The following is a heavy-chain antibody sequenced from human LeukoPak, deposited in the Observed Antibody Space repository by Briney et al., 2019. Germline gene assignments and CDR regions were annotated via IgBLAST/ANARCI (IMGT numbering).Heavy chain of an antibody. CDR1: GLTFDDYG. D-gene: IGHD6-19*01. J-gene: IGHJ5*02. CDR2: INWNGGST. V-gene: IGHV3-20*04. Sequence: GGSLRLSCAASGLTFDDYGMSWVRQAPGKGLEWVSGINWNGGSTGYADSVKGRFTISRDNAKNSLYLQMNSLRAEDTALYYCARPYSSGWSHWFDPWGQGTLVTVSS. CDR3: ARPYSSGWSHWFDP.